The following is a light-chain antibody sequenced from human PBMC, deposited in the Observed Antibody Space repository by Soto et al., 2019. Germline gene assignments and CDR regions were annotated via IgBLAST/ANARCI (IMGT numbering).Light chain of an antibody. CDR1: QDINDI. V-gene: IGKV1-33*01. CDR2: DAS. Sequence: IKMSHSLSSLIASIRDTVTITCPASQDINDILNWYQQKPGKAPKVLIYDASHLQTGVPPRFSGRGSGTHFTFTITNLQPDGIGTYFCQQYADLPITFGQRRLLEVK. CDR3: QQYADLPIT. J-gene: IGKJ5*01.